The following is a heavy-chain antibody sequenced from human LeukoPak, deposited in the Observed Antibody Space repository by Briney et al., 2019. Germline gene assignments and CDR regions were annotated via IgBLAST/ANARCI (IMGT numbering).Heavy chain of an antibody. V-gene: IGHV4-39*02. CDR3: ARDAWGTRRLWDYYYYMDV. CDR2: IYYTGNT. D-gene: IGHD2-21*01. CDR1: GDSISTSKSY. Sequence: SETLSLTCTVSGDSISTSKSYWGWIRQPPLKGLEWIGSIYYTGNTYYNASLKSRVTISVDTSKNQFSLKLSSVTAADTAVYYCARDAWGTRRLWDYYYYMDVWGKGTTVTISS. J-gene: IGHJ6*03.